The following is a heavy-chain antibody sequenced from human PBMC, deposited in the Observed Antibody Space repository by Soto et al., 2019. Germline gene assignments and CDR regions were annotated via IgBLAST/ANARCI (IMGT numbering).Heavy chain of an antibody. CDR1: GGSISSSSYY. J-gene: IGHJ5*02. V-gene: IGHV4-39*07. D-gene: IGHD6-19*01. Sequence: PSETLSLTCTVSGGSISSSSYYWGWIRQPPGKGLEWIGSIYYSGSTYYNPSLKSRVTISVDTSKNQFSLKLRSVTAADTAVYCCARDLAVAGHTHWFDPWGQGTLVTVSS. CDR2: IYYSGST. CDR3: ARDLAVAGHTHWFDP.